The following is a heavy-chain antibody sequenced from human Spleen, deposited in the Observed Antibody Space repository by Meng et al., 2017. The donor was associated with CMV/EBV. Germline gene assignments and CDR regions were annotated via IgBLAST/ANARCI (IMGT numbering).Heavy chain of an antibody. CDR2: MNPNNHKT. CDR3: ARLPTIVEYVTSSYQGY. J-gene: IGHJ4*02. V-gene: IGHV1-8*01. Sequence: ASVKVSCKASGYTFTSYDIIWVRQAPGQGLEWMGWMNPNNHKTTYAQRFEGRLTMTTDTSLNTAYMELSSLRSEDTAFYYCARLPTIVEYVTSSYQGYWGQGTLVTVSS. CDR1: GYTFTSYD. D-gene: IGHD6-6*01.